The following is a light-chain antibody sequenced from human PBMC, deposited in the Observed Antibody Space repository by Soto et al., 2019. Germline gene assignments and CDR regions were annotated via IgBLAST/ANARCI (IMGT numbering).Light chain of an antibody. V-gene: IGKV1-5*03. Sequence: DIQLTQSPSFLSASEGDRVTITCRASQGIDDWLAWYQQKPGKAPKLLIYRASSLESRVPSRFSGSGSGTEFTLTISSLQPDDSATYYCQQYNSYSTFGQGTKVDIK. CDR3: QQYNSYST. CDR1: QGIDDW. J-gene: IGKJ1*01. CDR2: RAS.